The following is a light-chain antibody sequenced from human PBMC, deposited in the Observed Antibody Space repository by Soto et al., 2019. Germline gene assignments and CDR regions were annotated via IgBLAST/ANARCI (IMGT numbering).Light chain of an antibody. CDR1: SSDVGNYNL. Sequence: QSALTQPNSVSGSPGQSITISCTGTSSDVGNYNLVSWYQQHPDKAPKLMIHDVSKRPSGVSNRFAGSKSGNTASLTISGLQADDEAAYCCCSYAGSSSNWVFGGGTKVTVL. J-gene: IGLJ3*02. V-gene: IGLV2-23*02. CDR3: CSYAGSSSNWV. CDR2: DVS.